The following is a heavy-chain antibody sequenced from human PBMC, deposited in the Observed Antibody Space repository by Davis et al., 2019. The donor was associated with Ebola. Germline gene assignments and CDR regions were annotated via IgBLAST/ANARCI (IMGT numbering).Heavy chain of an antibody. Sequence: GESLKISCVASGFTFSSYAMSWVRQAPGKGLEWVSVISVSGGSTYYADSVKGRFTISRDNSKNTLYLQMSSLRAEDTAVYYCARESTRYYGMDVWGQGTTVTVSS. D-gene: IGHD5/OR15-5a*01. V-gene: IGHV3-23*01. J-gene: IGHJ6*02. CDR3: ARESTRYYGMDV. CDR1: GFTFSSYA. CDR2: ISVSGGST.